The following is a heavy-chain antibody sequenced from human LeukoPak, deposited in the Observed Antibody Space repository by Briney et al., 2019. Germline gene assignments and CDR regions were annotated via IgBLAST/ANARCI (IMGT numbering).Heavy chain of an antibody. CDR3: ARDPYTSSSGRDYYYYMDV. Sequence: GGSLRLSCAASGFTVSSNYMSWVRQAPGKGLEWFSVIYSSGSTYYADSVKGRFTISRDNSKNTLYLQMNSLRAEDTAVYYCARDPYTSSSGRDYYYYMDVWGKGTTVTVSS. V-gene: IGHV3-53*01. CDR1: GFTVSSNY. J-gene: IGHJ6*03. CDR2: IYSSGST. D-gene: IGHD6-6*01.